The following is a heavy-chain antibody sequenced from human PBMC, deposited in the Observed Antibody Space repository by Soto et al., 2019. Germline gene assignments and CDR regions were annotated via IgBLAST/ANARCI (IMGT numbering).Heavy chain of an antibody. Sequence: EVQLLESGGGLVHPGGSLKLACRVSGVTFSSYAMGWVRQTPETGLEWVSGIDGSGFGKSYADSVKGRFTISRDNYENTLYLHMTNLRAEDTDRYYCAKEILAAAYAATSAFDFWGPGTLVTVPS. CDR1: GVTFSSYA. V-gene: IGHV3-23*01. D-gene: IGHD2-15*01. J-gene: IGHJ4*02. CDR2: IDGSGFGK. CDR3: AKEILAAAYAATSAFDF.